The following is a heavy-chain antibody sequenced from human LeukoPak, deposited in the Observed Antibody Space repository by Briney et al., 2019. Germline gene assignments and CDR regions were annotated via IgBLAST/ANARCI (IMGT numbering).Heavy chain of an antibody. V-gene: IGHV3-33*01. J-gene: IGHJ4*02. D-gene: IGHD1-1*01. CDR2: IWYDGSNK. CDR1: GFSFSSYG. CDR3: AGSYWNDHFDY. Sequence: GRSLRLSCAASGFSFSSYGMHWVRQAPGKGLEWVAAIWYDGSNKYYVDSVKGRFTISRDNSKNTLYLQMNSLRAEDTAVYYCAGSYWNDHFDYWGQGTLVTVSS.